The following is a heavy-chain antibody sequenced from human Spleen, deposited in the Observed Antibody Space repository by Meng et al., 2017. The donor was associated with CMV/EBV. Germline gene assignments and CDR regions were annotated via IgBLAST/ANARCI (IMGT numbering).Heavy chain of an antibody. D-gene: IGHD6-19*01. CDR2: VYHSGST. CDR1: GYSISSGYY. CDR3: ASPDILGYSSGHDPYYGMDV. V-gene: IGHV4-38-2*01. Sequence: SETLSLTCAVSGYSISSGYYWGWLRQPPGKGLEWIGTVYHSGSTSFNPSLKSRVTISVDTSKNQFSLKLSSVTAADTAVYYCASPDILGYSSGHDPYYGMDVWGQGTTVTVSS. J-gene: IGHJ6*02.